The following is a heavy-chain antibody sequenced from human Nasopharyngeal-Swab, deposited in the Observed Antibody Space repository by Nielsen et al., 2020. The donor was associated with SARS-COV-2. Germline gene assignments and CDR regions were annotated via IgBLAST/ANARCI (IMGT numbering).Heavy chain of an antibody. CDR2: ISSDGSNN. V-gene: IGHV3-30*04. J-gene: IGHJ3*02. CDR1: GFTFSSYA. D-gene: IGHD3-16*02. CDR3: ARDHDDYVWGSYRYDAFDI. Sequence: GGSLRLSCAASGFTFSSYAMHWVRHAPGKGLEWVAVISSDGSNNYYADSVKGRFTISRDNSKNTLYLQMNSLSAEDTAVYYCARDHDDYVWGSYRYDAFDIWGQGTMVTVSS.